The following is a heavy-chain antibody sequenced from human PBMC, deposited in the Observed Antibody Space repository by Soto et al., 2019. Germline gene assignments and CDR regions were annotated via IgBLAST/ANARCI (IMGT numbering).Heavy chain of an antibody. V-gene: IGHV3-33*03. J-gene: IGHJ4*02. CDR1: GFIFNEYG. CDR2: IWYDGSNK. CDR3: AGWVCSGINCNLNHRGFDL. D-gene: IGHD2-15*01. Sequence: QVHLVESGGGVVQPGRSLRLSCAASGFIFNEYGMHWVRQAPGKGLEWVAVIWYDGSNKYYADSVKGRFTFSRDNSKKTMSLKITSRRVENPAFYYCAGWVCSGINCNLNHRGFDLGARGPLVTVSS.